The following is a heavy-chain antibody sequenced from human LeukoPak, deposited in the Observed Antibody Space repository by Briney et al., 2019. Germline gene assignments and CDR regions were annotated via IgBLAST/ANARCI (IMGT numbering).Heavy chain of an antibody. CDR3: ARANYDSSGYYLNYYYGMDV. CDR1: GFTFSSYS. Sequence: GGSLRLSCAASGFTFSSYSMNWVRQAPGKGLEWVSYISSSSSTIYYADSVKGRFTISRDNAKNSLYLQMNSLRDEDTAVYYCARANYDSSGYYLNYYYGMDVWGQGTTVTVSS. V-gene: IGHV3-48*02. J-gene: IGHJ6*02. CDR2: ISSSSSTI. D-gene: IGHD3-22*01.